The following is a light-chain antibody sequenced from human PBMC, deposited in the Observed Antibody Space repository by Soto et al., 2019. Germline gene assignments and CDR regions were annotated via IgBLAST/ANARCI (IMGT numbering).Light chain of an antibody. V-gene: IGKV1-5*01. J-gene: IGKJ1*01. Sequence: DVQMTQSPSTLSASVGDRVTITCRASQSINNYLAWYQLRPGKAPRLLIYYASTLDRGVPSRFSGSGSGTEFTLTISSLQPDDFATYYCQQYASFSPAFGQGTKVDIK. CDR3: QQYASFSPA. CDR1: QSINNY. CDR2: YAS.